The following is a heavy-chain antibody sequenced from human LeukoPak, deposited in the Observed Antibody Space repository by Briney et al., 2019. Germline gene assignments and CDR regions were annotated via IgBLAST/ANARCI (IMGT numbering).Heavy chain of an antibody. V-gene: IGHV4-34*01. J-gene: IGHJ5*02. Sequence: PSETLSLTCAVYGWSFNDYYWNWIRQPPGKGLEWIGEINHRGSTNYNPSLTSRVTISVDTSKNQFSLELTSLAAADTAVYYCARGQVPSARGHNWFDPWGQGTLVTVSS. CDR1: GWSFNDYY. CDR3: ARGQVPSARGHNWFDP. CDR2: INHRGST.